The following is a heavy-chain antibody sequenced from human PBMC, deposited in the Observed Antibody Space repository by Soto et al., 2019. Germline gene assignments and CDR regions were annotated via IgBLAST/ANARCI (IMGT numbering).Heavy chain of an antibody. CDR3: IQSRCGGDCLQSYASYYYYGMDV. V-gene: IGHV2-5*02. CDR1: AFSLSTGGVG. D-gene: IGHD2-21*02. J-gene: IGHJ6*02. Sequence: SGPTLVNPTQTLTLTCTFSAFSLSTGGVGVGWIRQPPGKALEWLALIYWDDDKRYSPSLRSRLTITKDTSKNQVVLTMTNMDPVDTATYYCIQSRCGGDCLQSYASYYYYGMDVWGQGTPVTAP. CDR2: IYWDDDK.